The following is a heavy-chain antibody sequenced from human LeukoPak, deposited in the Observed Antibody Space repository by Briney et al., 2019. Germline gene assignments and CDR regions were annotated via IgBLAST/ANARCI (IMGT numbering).Heavy chain of an antibody. CDR1: GGSISSYY. Sequence: SETLSLTCTVSGGSISSYYWSWIRQPAGKGLEWIGRIYTSGSPNYNPSLKSRVTMSVDTSKNQFSLKLSSVTAADTAVYYCARGVYQLLWDSSYFDYWGQGTLVTVSS. V-gene: IGHV4-4*07. D-gene: IGHD2-2*01. J-gene: IGHJ4*02. CDR3: ARGVYQLLWDSSYFDY. CDR2: IYTSGSP.